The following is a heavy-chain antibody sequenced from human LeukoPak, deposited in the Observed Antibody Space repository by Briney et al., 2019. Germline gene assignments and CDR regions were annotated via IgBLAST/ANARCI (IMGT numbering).Heavy chain of an antibody. V-gene: IGHV3-30*18. Sequence: GSLRLSCAASGLTFSSYAMHWVRQAPGKGLEWVAVISYDGSNKHYADSVKGRFTISRDNSKNTLYLQMNSLRAEDTAVYYCAKDIGQVGATPMDLWGQGTTVTVSS. D-gene: IGHD1-26*01. CDR3: AKDIGQVGATPMDL. CDR2: ISYDGSNK. J-gene: IGHJ6*02. CDR1: GLTFSSYA.